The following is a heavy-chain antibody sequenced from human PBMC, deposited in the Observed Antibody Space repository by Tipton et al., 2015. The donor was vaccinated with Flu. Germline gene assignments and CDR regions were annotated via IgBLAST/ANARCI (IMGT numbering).Heavy chain of an antibody. CDR3: ARRRGGNSEEFDY. J-gene: IGHJ4*02. CDR1: GFTSSSYA. Sequence: SLRLSCAASGFTSSSYAMTWVRQAPGKGLEWVSTISGSGHNTYYADSVKGRFTISRDDSKNTLYVQMSSLRAEDTAIYYCARRRGGNSEEFDYWGQGTLVTVSS. CDR2: ISGSGHNT. D-gene: IGHD4-23*01. V-gene: IGHV3-23*01.